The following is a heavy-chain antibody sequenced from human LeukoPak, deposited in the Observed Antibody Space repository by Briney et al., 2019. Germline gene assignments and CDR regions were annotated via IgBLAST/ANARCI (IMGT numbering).Heavy chain of an antibody. D-gene: IGHD4-17*01. CDR3: AGSVTNYYYNGMDV. V-gene: IGHV3-53*01. J-gene: IGHJ6*02. CDR1: GFSFSNHS. CDR2: IYSGGST. Sequence: PGGSLRLSCAASGFSFSNHSMNWVRQAPGKGLEWVSIIYSGGSTYYADSVRGRFTISRDNPKNTLFLQMNSLRAEDTAVYYCAGSVTNYYYNGMDVWGQGTTVTVSS.